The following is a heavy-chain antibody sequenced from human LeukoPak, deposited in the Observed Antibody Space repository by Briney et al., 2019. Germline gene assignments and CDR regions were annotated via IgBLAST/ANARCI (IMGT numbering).Heavy chain of an antibody. J-gene: IGHJ4*02. Sequence: PSETLSLTCTVSGGSISSSSYYWGWIRQPPGKGLEWIGSIYYSGSTYYNPSLKSRVTISVDTSKNQFSLKLSSVTAADTAVYYCARLPITMIVAFDYWGQGTLVTVSS. CDR1: GGSISSSSYY. CDR2: IYYSGST. D-gene: IGHD3-22*01. CDR3: ARLPITMIVAFDY. V-gene: IGHV4-39*01.